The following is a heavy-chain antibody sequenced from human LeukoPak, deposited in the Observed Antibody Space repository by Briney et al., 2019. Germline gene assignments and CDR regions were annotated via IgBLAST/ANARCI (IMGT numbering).Heavy chain of an antibody. CDR3: ARVPTSRNWFDP. CDR2: INPNSGGT. CDR1: GYTFTGYY. D-gene: IGHD3-16*01. J-gene: IGHJ5*02. V-gene: IGHV1-2*02. Sequence: ASVTVSCKASGYTFTGYYMHWVRQAPGQGLEWMGWINPNSGGTNYAQKFQGRVTMTRDTSISTAYMELSRLRSDDTAVYYCARVPTSRNWFDPWGQGTLCTVSS.